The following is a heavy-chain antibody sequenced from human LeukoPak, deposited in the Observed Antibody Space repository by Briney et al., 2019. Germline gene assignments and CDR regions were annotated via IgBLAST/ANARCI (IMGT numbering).Heavy chain of an antibody. CDR2: IKQDGSEK. V-gene: IGHV3-7*01. J-gene: IGHJ5*02. D-gene: IGHD2-2*01. CDR3: ARDNEYCSSTSCQNWFDP. Sequence: GGSLRLSCAASGFTFSSYWMTWVRQAPGKGLEWVANIKQDGSEKYYVDSVKGRFTISRDNAKNSLYLQMNSLRAEDTAVYYCARDNEYCSSTSCQNWFDPWGQGTLVTVSS. CDR1: GFTFSSYW.